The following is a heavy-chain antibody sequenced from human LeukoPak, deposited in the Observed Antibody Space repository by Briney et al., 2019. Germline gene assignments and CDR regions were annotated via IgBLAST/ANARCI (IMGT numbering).Heavy chain of an antibody. CDR1: GGTFSSYA. J-gene: IGHJ4*02. D-gene: IGHD1/OR15-1a*01. CDR2: IIPIFGTA. Sequence: ASVKVSCTASGGTFSSYAISWVRQAPGQGLEWMGGIIPIFGTANYAQTFKGRVTITADKSTSTACMELSSLRSEDTAVYYCARSLGNIPYYFDYGGQGTLVTVSS. V-gene: IGHV1-69*06. CDR3: ARSLGNIPYYFDY.